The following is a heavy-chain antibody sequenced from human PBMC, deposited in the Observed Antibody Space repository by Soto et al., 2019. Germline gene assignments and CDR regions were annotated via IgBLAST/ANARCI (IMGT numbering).Heavy chain of an antibody. D-gene: IGHD6-6*01. CDR1: GGSISSDDYY. V-gene: IGHV4-30-4*01. Sequence: SETLSLTCTVSGGSISSDDYYWSWIRQPPGKGLEWIGNIYYSGSTYYNPSLKSRVTISVDTSKNQFSLKLSSVTAADTAVYYCARVSSSSGFDYWGQGTLVTVSS. CDR2: IYYSGST. CDR3: ARVSSSSGFDY. J-gene: IGHJ4*02.